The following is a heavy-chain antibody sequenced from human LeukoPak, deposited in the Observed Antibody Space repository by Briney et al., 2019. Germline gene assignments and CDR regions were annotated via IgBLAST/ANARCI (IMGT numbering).Heavy chain of an antibody. CDR2: IYSSGST. V-gene: IGHV4-4*07. Sequence: SETLSLTCTVSGGSISGYSWSWIWQPAGKGLEWIGRIYSSGSTNYNSSLKSRVTMSVDTSKNQFSLTLSSVTAADTALYYCARRGSGDSFDTWGQGALVIVSS. CDR3: ARRGSGDSFDT. CDR1: GGSISGYS. D-gene: IGHD3-22*01. J-gene: IGHJ5*02.